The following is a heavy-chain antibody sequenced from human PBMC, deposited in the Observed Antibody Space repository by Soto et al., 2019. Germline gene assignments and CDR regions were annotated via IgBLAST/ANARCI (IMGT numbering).Heavy chain of an antibody. V-gene: IGHV3-20*01. CDR3: AKGTTGTTAGAFDI. Sequence: GGSLRLSCAASGFTFDDYGMSWVRQAPGKGLEWVSGINWNGGSTGYADSVKGRFTISRDNAKNSLYLQMNSLRAEDTALYHCAKGTTGTTAGAFDIWGQGTMVTVSS. D-gene: IGHD1-1*01. CDR1: GFTFDDYG. J-gene: IGHJ3*02. CDR2: INWNGGST.